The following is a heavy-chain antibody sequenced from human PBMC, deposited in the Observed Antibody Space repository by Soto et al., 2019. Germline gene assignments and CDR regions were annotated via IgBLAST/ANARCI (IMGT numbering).Heavy chain of an antibody. D-gene: IGHD6-25*01. CDR1: GYTFTSYY. CDR2: VNPTGGST. J-gene: IGHJ4*02. V-gene: IGHV1-46*03. Sequence: QVQLVQSGAEVKKPGASVRVSSKASGYTFTSYYIHWVRQAPGQGLEWMAIVNPTGGSTNYAQKFQGRVTVTFDTSTTTVFMELNSLRYEDTAVYYCARHLAAGDSWGQGTLVSVSS. CDR3: ARHLAAGDS.